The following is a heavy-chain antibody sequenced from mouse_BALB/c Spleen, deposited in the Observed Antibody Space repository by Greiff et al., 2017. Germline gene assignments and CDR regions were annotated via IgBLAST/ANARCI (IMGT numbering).Heavy chain of an antibody. V-gene: IGHV1S81*02. J-gene: IGHJ4*01. CDR3: AREGLLRGYYAMDD. D-gene: IGHD2-3*01. CDR1: GYTFTSYW. CDR2: INPSNGRT. Sequence: QVQLQQPGAELVKPGASVKLSCKASGYTFTSYWMHWVKQRPGQGLEWIGEINPSNGRTNYNEKFKSKATLTVDKSSSTAYMQLSSLTSEDSAVYYCAREGLLRGYYAMDDWGQGTSVTVSS.